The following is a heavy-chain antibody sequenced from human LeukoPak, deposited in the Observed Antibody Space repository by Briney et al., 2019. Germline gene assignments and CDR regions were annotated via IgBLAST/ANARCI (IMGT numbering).Heavy chain of an antibody. D-gene: IGHD1-26*01. CDR2: IYHSGST. V-gene: IGHV4-59*08. Sequence: PSETLSLTCTVSGGSISSYYWSWIRQPPGKGLEWIGYIYHSGSTNYNPSLKSRITISVDTSKNQFSLKLTSVTAADTAVYYCERRITIVGAKGSFDIWGQGTMVTVSS. CDR3: ERRITIVGAKGSFDI. CDR1: GGSISSYY. J-gene: IGHJ3*02.